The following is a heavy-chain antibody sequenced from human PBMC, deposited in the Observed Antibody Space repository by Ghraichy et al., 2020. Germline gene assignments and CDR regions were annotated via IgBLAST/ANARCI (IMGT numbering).Heavy chain of an antibody. Sequence: QTLSLTCTVSGGSISSSSYYWGWIRQPPGKGLEWIGSIYYSGSTYYNPSLKSRVTISVDTSKNQFSLKLSSVTAADTAVYYCARRQQLVLSYWGQGTLVTVSS. CDR3: ARRQQLVLSY. J-gene: IGHJ4*02. CDR1: GGSISSSSYY. CDR2: IYYSGST. D-gene: IGHD6-13*01. V-gene: IGHV4-39*01.